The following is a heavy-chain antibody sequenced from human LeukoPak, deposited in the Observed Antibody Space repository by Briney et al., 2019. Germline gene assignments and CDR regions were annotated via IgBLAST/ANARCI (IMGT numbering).Heavy chain of an antibody. CDR3: ARDDRIAVAGTFDY. CDR1: GGTFISYA. Sequence: ASVKVSCKASGGTFISYAIHWVRQAPGQGLEWMGWISAYNGNTNYAQKLQGRVTMTTDTSTSTAYMELRSLRSDDTAVYYCARDDRIAVAGTFDYWGQGTLVTVSS. V-gene: IGHV1-18*01. CDR2: ISAYNGNT. D-gene: IGHD6-19*01. J-gene: IGHJ4*02.